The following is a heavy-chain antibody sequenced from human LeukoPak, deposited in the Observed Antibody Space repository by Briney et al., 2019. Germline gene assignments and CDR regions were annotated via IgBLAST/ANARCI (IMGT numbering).Heavy chain of an antibody. Sequence: GESLKISCHGSGFSFTSYWIGWVRQMPGKGLEWMGIIYPVDSDTRYSTSFQGQVTISADKSISTAYLQWSSLKASDTAMYYCARLITGYSSSWYDYWGQGTLVTVSS. V-gene: IGHV5-51*01. J-gene: IGHJ4*02. D-gene: IGHD6-13*01. CDR1: GFSFTSYW. CDR2: IYPVDSDT. CDR3: ARLITGYSSSWYDY.